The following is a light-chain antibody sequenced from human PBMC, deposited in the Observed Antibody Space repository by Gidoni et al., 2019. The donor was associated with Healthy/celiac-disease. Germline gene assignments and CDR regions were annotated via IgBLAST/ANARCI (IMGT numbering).Light chain of an antibody. CDR2: AAS. V-gene: IGKV1-39*01. Sequence: DIQMTQSPSSLSASVGDRVTITCRASQSISSYLNWYQQKPGKAPKLLIYAASSLQSGVPSRFSGSGSGTDFTLTISSLRPEDFATYYCQQSYSTPVTFGGGTKIGIK. CDR3: QQSYSTPVT. CDR1: QSISSY. J-gene: IGKJ4*01.